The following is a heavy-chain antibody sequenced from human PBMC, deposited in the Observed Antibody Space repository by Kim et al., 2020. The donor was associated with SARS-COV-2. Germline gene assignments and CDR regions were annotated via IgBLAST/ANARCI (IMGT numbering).Heavy chain of an antibody. Sequence: GGSLRLSCAASGFTFSSYAMHWVRQAPGKGLEWVAVISYDGSNKYYADSVKGRFTISRDNSKNTLYLQMNSLRAEDTAVYYCARDGGGWFDPWGQGTLVTVSS. V-gene: IGHV3-30*04. CDR1: GFTFSSYA. J-gene: IGHJ5*02. CDR2: ISYDGSNK. D-gene: IGHD3-3*01. CDR3: ARDGGGWFDP.